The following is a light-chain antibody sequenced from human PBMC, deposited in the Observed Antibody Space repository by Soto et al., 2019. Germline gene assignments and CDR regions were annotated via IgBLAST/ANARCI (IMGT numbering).Light chain of an antibody. Sequence: AIQMTQSPSSLSASVGDRATISCRASQSIRNYLACYQKKPGKARRLLIFASYNLQGGVPSRFSGGGCGTDFTLTSSRLQPEHVATYYCLQCYKSSWTFGQGTKVDI. CDR2: ASY. CDR3: LQCYKSSWT. CDR1: QSIRNY. J-gene: IGKJ1*01. V-gene: IGKV1-6*01.